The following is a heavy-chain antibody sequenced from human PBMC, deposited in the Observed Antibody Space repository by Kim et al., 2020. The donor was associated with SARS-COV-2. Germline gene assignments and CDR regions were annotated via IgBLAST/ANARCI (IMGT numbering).Heavy chain of an antibody. CDR3: ARGDLGVSGYYYGWYFDL. CDR2: ISYDGNNK. Sequence: GGSLRLSCVAPGFTFSTYAMHWVRQAPGKGLEWVAVISYDGNNKDSADSVKGRFTISRDNSKNTLYLQMNSLRAEDTAMYYCARGDLGVSGYYYGWYFDL. V-gene: IGHV3-30*03. D-gene: IGHD3-22*01. CDR1: GFTFSTYA. J-gene: IGHJ2*01.